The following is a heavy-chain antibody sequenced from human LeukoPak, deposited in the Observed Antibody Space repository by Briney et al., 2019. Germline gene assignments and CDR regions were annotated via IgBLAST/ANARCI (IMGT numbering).Heavy chain of an antibody. D-gene: IGHD4-17*01. CDR3: TTITTVTTRKSDY. CDR2: IFYSGST. Sequence: SETLSLTCTVSGGSISTSSYYWGWVRQPPGKGLEWIGNIFYSGSTYYSPSLKSRVTISLDTSRNQFSLKLNSVTAADTAVYYCTTITTVTTRKSDYWGQGTLVTVSS. CDR1: GGSISTSSYY. V-gene: IGHV4-39*01. J-gene: IGHJ4*02.